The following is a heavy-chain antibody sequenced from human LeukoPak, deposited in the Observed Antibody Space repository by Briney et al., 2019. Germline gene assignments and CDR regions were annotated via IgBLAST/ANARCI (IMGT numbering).Heavy chain of an antibody. CDR3: ARDRGIWWRFDY. Sequence: SQTLSLTCAISGDSVSSNSAAWIWIRQSPSRGLEWLGRTYYRSKWNNDYALSVKSRMTINPDTSKNQFSLQLNSVTPEDTAVYYCARDRGIWWRFDYWGQGTLVTVSS. CDR2: TYYRSKWNN. D-gene: IGHD2-8*02. CDR1: GDSVSSNSAA. V-gene: IGHV6-1*01. J-gene: IGHJ4*02.